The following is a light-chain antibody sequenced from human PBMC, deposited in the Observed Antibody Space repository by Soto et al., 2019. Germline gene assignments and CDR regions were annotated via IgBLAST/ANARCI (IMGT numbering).Light chain of an antibody. CDR1: SSDVGGYNY. CDR3: SSYAGSNNYV. J-gene: IGLJ1*01. CDR2: EVT. Sequence: QSALTQPPSASGSPGQSVTISCTGTSSDVGGYNYVSWYQQHPGRPPKLTIYEVTKRPLGVPDRFSGSKSGNTASLTVSGLQAEDEADYYCSSYAGSNNYVFGPGTKLTVL. V-gene: IGLV2-8*01.